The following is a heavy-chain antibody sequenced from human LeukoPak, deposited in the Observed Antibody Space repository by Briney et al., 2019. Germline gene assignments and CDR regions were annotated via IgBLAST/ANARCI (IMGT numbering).Heavy chain of an antibody. CDR1: GFTFSNFW. V-gene: IGHV3-7*01. CDR3: ARGTGWYPDY. J-gene: IGHJ4*02. CDR2: IKDDGGDK. Sequence: GGSLRLSCAASGFTFSNFWLNWVRQAPGKGLEWVAHIKDDGGDKYYVDSVKGRFTISRDNAKKSLYLQMNSLTADDTAVYYCARGTGWYPDYWGQGILVTVSS. D-gene: IGHD6-19*01.